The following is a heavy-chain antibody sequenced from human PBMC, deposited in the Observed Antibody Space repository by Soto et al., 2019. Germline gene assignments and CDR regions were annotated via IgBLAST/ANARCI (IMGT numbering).Heavy chain of an antibody. CDR2: IWYDGSNK. J-gene: IGHJ6*02. CDR1: GFTFSSYG. D-gene: IGHD3-10*01. Sequence: HPGGSLRLSCAASGFTFSSYGMHWVRQAPGKGLEWVAVIWYDGSNKYYADSVKGRFTISRDNSKNTLYLQMNSLRAEDTAVYYCARAGDTREVDYYYGMDVWGQGXTVTVYS. V-gene: IGHV3-33*01. CDR3: ARAGDTREVDYYYGMDV.